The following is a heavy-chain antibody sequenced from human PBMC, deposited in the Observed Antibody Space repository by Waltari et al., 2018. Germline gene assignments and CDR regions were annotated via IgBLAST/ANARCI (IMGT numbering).Heavy chain of an antibody. J-gene: IGHJ3*02. CDR2: IYYSGST. D-gene: IGHD6-19*01. CDR1: GGSISSSSYY. CDR3: ARSVAGTGHAFDI. Sequence: QLQLQESGPGLVKPSETLSLTCTVSGGSISSSSYYWGWIRQPPGKGLEWIGSIYYSGSTYYNPSLKSRVTISVDTSKNQFSLKRSAVTAADTAVYYCARSVAGTGHAFDIWGQGTMVTVSS. V-gene: IGHV4-39*01.